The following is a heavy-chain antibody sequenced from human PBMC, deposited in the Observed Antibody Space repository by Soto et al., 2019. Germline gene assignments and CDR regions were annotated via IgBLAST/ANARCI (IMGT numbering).Heavy chain of an antibody. CDR2: IYYSGST. V-gene: IGHV4-30-4*01. D-gene: IGHD5-12*01. Sequence: SETLSLTCSVSVGSINSGDYYWSWIRQSPGKGLEWIGYIYYSGSTYYNPSLKSRSTISIDTSKNQFFLDVDSVTAADTAVYYWARLYTGYGAFDYWGQGTLVTVSS. CDR1: VGSINSGDYY. CDR3: ARLYTGYGAFDY. J-gene: IGHJ4*02.